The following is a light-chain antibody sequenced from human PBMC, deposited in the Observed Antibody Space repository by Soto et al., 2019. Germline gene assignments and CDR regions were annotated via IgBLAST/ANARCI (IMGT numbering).Light chain of an antibody. CDR1: TSNVGKNY. Sequence: QSMLTQPPSVSAAPGQKVSISCYGSTSNVGKNYVSWYQQLPGTAPKLVIYDDRRRPSGIPDRFSGSKSGTSATLAITGLQTGDEADYHCGTWDSSLSVWMFGAGTKLTVL. CDR2: DDR. CDR3: GTWDSSLSVWM. J-gene: IGLJ3*02. V-gene: IGLV1-51*01.